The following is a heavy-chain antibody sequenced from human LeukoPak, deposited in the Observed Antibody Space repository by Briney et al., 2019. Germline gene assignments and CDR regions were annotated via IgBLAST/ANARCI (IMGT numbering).Heavy chain of an antibody. CDR1: GGSISSYY. D-gene: IGHD1-26*01. Sequence: SETLSLTCTASGGSISSYYWSWIRQPPGKGLEWIVYIYYSGSTKYNPSLKSRVTISVDTSKNQFSLKLSSVTAADTAVYYCAREGNKWELQRVNAFDIWGQGTMVTVSS. J-gene: IGHJ3*02. V-gene: IGHV4-59*01. CDR2: IYYSGST. CDR3: AREGNKWELQRVNAFDI.